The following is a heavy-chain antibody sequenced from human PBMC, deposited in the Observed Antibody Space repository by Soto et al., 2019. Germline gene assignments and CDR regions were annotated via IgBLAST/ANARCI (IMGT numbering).Heavy chain of an antibody. J-gene: IGHJ5*02. CDR3: ARDRGRGVECFGTCYSSYFDP. CDR2: IKEDGSAK. Sequence: EVQLVESGGGLVQPGGSLRLSCAASGFTFSTYWMSWVRQAPGKGLEWVAIIKEDGSAKSYVDSVKGRFTISRDNAKNSLYLQMNSLRAEDTAVYHCARDRGRGVECFGTCYSSYFDPWGQGTLVTVSS. CDR1: GFTFSTYW. D-gene: IGHD2-15*01. V-gene: IGHV3-7*01.